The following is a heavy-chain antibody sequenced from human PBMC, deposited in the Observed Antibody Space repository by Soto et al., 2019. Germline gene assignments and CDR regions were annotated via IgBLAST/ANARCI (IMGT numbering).Heavy chain of an antibody. CDR1: GGSISSGDYY. CDR2: IYYSGST. V-gene: IGHV4-30-4*01. D-gene: IGHD6-6*01. CDR3: ARDDGRYSSSHDAFDI. Sequence: PSETLSLTCTVSGGSISSGDYYWSWIRQPPGKGLEWIGYIYYSGSTYYNPSLKSRVTISVDTSKNQFSLKLSSVTAADTAVYYCARDDGRYSSSHDAFDIWGQGTMVTVSS. J-gene: IGHJ3*02.